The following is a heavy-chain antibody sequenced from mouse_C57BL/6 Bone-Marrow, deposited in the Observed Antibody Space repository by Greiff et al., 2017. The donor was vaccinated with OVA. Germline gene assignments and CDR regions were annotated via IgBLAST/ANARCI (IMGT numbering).Heavy chain of an antibody. CDR1: GFTFTSYC. CDR3: AIDYGSSYWYFDV. V-gene: IGHV1-74*01. CDR2: IHPSDSDT. D-gene: IGHD1-1*01. Sequence: QVQLKQPGADLVKPGASVKVSCKASGFTFTSYCMHWVNQRPGQGLEWIGRIHPSDSDTNYTQKVKGKATLTIDKSYSTAYMQISRLTSEDSAVYYCAIDYGSSYWYFDVWGTGTTVTVSS. J-gene: IGHJ1*03.